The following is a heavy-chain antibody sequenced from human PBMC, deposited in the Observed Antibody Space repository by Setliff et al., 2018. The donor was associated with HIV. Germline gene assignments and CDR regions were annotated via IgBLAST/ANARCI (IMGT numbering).Heavy chain of an antibody. D-gene: IGHD3-10*01. CDR1: GYSISSGYY. Sequence: PSETLSLTCAVSGYSISSGYYWGWIRQPPGKGLEWIGTIYHSGSTYYNPSLKSRVTISVDTSKNQFSLKLSSVTAADTAVYYCARGGRRRGFYYFGMDVWGQGTTVTVSS. CDR3: ARGGRRRGFYYFGMDV. CDR2: IYHSGST. V-gene: IGHV4-38-2*01. J-gene: IGHJ6*02.